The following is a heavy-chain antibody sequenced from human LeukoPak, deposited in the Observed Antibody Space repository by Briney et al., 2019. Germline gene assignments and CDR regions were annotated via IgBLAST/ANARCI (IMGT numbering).Heavy chain of an antibody. J-gene: IGHJ4*02. D-gene: IGHD5-12*01. CDR2: TSYDGSTK. Sequence: GGSLRLSCAASGFSFYNYAMHWVRQAPGKGLEWLAVTSYDGSTKYYADSVKGRFTISRDNPKSTLYVQMDNLRAEDTAVYYCARGLEATMGYFDYWGQGTLVTVSS. CDR1: GFSFYNYA. V-gene: IGHV3-30*14. CDR3: ARGLEATMGYFDY.